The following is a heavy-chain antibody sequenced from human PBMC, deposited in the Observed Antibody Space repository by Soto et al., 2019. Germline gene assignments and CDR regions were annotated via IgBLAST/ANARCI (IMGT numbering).Heavy chain of an antibody. D-gene: IGHD6-13*01. V-gene: IGHV4-31*03. CDR2: IYYSGST. CDR1: GGSISSGGYY. Sequence: QVQLQESGPGLVKPSQTLSLTCTVSGGSISSGGYYWSWIRPHPGKGLEWIGYIYYSGSTYYTPSLKSRVTISVDTSKNQFSLKLSSVTAADTAVYYCARDSSSWYFDYWGQGTLVTVSS. CDR3: ARDSSSWYFDY. J-gene: IGHJ4*02.